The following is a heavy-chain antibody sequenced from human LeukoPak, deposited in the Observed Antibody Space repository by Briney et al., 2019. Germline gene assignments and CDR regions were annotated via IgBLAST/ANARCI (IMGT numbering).Heavy chain of an antibody. V-gene: IGHV3-74*01. D-gene: IGHD2-2*02. Sequence: GGSLRLSCAASGFTFSNYAMNWVRQAPGKGLVWVSRINTDGTNTGYADSVKGRFTISRDNAKNTLYLQMNSLRAEDTAVYYCARDPDCDRTSCYIGPYNWFDPWGQGTLVTVSS. CDR3: ARDPDCDRTSCYIGPYNWFDP. CDR2: INTDGTNT. J-gene: IGHJ5*02. CDR1: GFTFSNYA.